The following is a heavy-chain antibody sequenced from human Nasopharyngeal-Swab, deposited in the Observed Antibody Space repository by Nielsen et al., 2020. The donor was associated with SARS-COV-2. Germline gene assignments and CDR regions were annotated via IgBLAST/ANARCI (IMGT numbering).Heavy chain of an antibody. Sequence: ESLKISCTVSGGSVSSGSYYWSWIRQPPGKGLEWIGYIYYSGSTNYNPSLKSRVTISVDTSKNQFSLKLSSVTAADTAVYYCARGGRITIIDYWGQGTLVTVSS. CDR2: IYYSGST. J-gene: IGHJ4*02. D-gene: IGHD3-3*01. CDR3: ARGGRITIIDY. CDR1: GGSVSSGSYY. V-gene: IGHV4-61*01.